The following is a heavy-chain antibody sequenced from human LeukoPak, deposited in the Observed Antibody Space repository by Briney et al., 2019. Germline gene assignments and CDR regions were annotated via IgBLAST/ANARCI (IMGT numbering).Heavy chain of an antibody. CDR3: ARDSGRWGELSYDAFDI. Sequence: GGSLRLSCAASGFTFSSYWMSWVRQAPGKGLEWVANIKQDGSEKYYVDSVKGRFTISRDNSKNTLYLQMNSLRAEDTAVYYCARDSGRWGELSYDAFDIWGQGTMVTVSS. J-gene: IGHJ3*02. CDR1: GFTFSSYW. D-gene: IGHD3-16*02. V-gene: IGHV3-7*01. CDR2: IKQDGSEK.